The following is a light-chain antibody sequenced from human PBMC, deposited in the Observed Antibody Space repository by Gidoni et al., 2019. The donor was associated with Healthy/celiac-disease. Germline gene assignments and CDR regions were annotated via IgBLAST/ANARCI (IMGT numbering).Light chain of an antibody. J-gene: IGKJ4*01. CDR1: QGISSY. CDR2: AES. CDR3: QQLNSYT. V-gene: IGKV1-9*01. Sequence: DIQLTTSPSFLSASVADRVSITCRASQGISSYLALYQQKPGKAPKLLIYAESTLQSGVPYRFSGSGSGTEFTLTISSLQPEDFATYYCQQLNSYTFXGXTKVEIK.